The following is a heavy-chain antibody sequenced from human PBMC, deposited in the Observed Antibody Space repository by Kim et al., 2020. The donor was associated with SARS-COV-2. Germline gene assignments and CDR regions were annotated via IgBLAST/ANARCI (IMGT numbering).Heavy chain of an antibody. D-gene: IGHD3-10*01. CDR1: GLRFSNAW. Sequence: GGSLRLSCAASGLRFSNAWMSWVRQAPGKGLEWIGRIKSKTDGGTIDYIAPVEGRFTISRDDSKNTLYLQMNSLKTEHTAVYYCTTGTRPYWGQGTLVTVSS. CDR2: IKSKTDGGTI. V-gene: IGHV3-15*01. J-gene: IGHJ4*02. CDR3: TTGTRPY.